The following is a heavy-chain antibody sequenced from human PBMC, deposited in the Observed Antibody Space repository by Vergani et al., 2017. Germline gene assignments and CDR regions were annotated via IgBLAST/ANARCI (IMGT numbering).Heavy chain of an antibody. CDR3: ARLSYDTTPYLQGGYDC. D-gene: IGHD3-22*01. CDR1: GFTFSACP. J-gene: IGHJ4*02. Sequence: EVQLLQSGGGVIQPGGSVRLSCAASGFTFSACPMTWVRQAPGKGLEWVSAISARYPRTYYADSVKGRFTISRDNSKNMLYLQMNSLRAEDTAVYYCARLSYDTTPYLQGGYDCWVQGTLVSVSS. CDR2: ISARYPRT. V-gene: IGHV3-23*01.